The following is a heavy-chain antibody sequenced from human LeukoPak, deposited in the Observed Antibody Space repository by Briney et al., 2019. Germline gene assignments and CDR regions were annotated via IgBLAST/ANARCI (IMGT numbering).Heavy chain of an antibody. D-gene: IGHD4-17*01. V-gene: IGHV3-53*01. CDR1: GFTFSSYV. J-gene: IGHJ4*02. CDR2: IYSAGNT. CDR3: ASGGYGDYVLNY. Sequence: GGSLRLSCAASGFTFSSYVMSWVRQAPGKGLEWVSVIYSAGNTYYADSVKGRFTISRDYSKNMLYLQMNSLRADDTAVYYCASGGYGDYVLNYWGQGTLVTVSS.